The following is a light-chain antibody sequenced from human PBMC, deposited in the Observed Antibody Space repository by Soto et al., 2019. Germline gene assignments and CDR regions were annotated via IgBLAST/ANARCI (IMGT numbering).Light chain of an antibody. Sequence: QSVLTQPASVSGSPGQSITISCTGTSSDVGGYNYVSWYQQHPGKAPKLMIYEVSNRPSGVSNRFSGSKSGNTASLTISVLQAEDEADYYCSSYTSSSTLVFGPGTKLTVL. CDR2: EVS. J-gene: IGLJ1*01. CDR3: SSYTSSSTLV. CDR1: SSDVGGYNY. V-gene: IGLV2-14*01.